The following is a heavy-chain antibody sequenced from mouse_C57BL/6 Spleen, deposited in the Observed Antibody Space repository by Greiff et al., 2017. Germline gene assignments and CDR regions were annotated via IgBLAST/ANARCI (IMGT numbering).Heavy chain of an antibody. V-gene: IGHV3-6*01. D-gene: IGHD2-1*01. J-gene: IGHJ2*01. CDR3: ARALYYGNYFDY. CDR2: ISYDGSN. CDR1: GYSITSGYY. Sequence: EVQLQESGPGLVKPSQSLSLTCSVTGYSITSGYYWNWIRQFPGNKLEWMGYISYDGSNNYNPSLKNRISITRDTSKNQFFLKLNSLTTEDTATYYCARALYYGNYFDYWGQGTTLTVSS.